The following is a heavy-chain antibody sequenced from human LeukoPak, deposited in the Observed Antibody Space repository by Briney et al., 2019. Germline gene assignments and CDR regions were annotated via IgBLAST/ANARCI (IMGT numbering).Heavy chain of an antibody. J-gene: IGHJ6*03. Sequence: SETLSLTCAVYGGSFSGYYWSWIRQPPGKGLEWIGEINHSGSTNYNPSLKTRVTISVDTTKNQFSLNLSSVTAADTAVYYCARRRYDFWSGYYPYYYYYYMDVWGKGTTVTVSS. CDR1: GGSFSGYY. CDR2: INHSGST. V-gene: IGHV4-34*01. CDR3: ARRRYDFWSGYYPYYYYYYMDV. D-gene: IGHD3-3*01.